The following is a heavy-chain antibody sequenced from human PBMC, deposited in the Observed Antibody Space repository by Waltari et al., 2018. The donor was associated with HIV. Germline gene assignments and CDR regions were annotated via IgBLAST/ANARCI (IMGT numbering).Heavy chain of an antibody. J-gene: IGHJ4*02. CDR2: IDYSGST. Sequence: QLLLQASGPGTGQPPQTLPLTCPVSGGSICRSRYYCGWDRQAPGKGLEWIGSIDYSGSTYYNPSLKSRVTISVDTSKNQFSLKLSSVTAADTAVYYCARDYYDSSGYYYIDYWGQGTLVTVSS. V-gene: IGHV4-39*07. CDR3: ARDYYDSSGYYYIDY. D-gene: IGHD3-22*01. CDR1: GGSICRSRYY.